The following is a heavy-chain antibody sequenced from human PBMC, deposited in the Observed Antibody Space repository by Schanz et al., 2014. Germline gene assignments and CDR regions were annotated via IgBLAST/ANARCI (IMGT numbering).Heavy chain of an antibody. V-gene: IGHV1-2*06. CDR1: GHPFTAYY. Sequence: QVQLVQSGAEVKKPGASVKVSCKASGHPFTAYYMHWVRQAPGQGLEWMGRINPNSGGTNYAENFQGRVTMTRDTSSTTAYMELRSLRSDDTAVYYCARGWGYDALTGYVFWGQGTLVTVSS. J-gene: IGHJ4*02. D-gene: IGHD3-9*01. CDR3: ARGWGYDALTGYVF. CDR2: INPNSGGT.